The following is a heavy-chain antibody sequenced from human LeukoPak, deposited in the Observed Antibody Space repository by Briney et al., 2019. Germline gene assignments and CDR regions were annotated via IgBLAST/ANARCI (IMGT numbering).Heavy chain of an antibody. CDR3: ARHECSGGSCSFDY. D-gene: IGHD2-15*01. Sequence: PSQTLSLTCTVSGGSISSGGYYWSWIRQHPGKGLEWIGYIYYSGSTKYNPSLKSRVTISVDTSKNQFSLKLSSVTAADTAVYYCARHECSGGSCSFDYWGRGTLVTVSS. J-gene: IGHJ4*02. CDR2: IYYSGST. V-gene: IGHV4-31*03. CDR1: GGSISSGGYY.